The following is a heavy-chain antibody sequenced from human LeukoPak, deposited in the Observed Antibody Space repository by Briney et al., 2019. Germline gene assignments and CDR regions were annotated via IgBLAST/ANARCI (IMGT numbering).Heavy chain of an antibody. CDR3: ARVLWYGEPYFDY. D-gene: IGHD3-10*01. CDR1: GFTFSSYE. CDR2: ISSSGSTI. Sequence: GGSLRLTCAASGFTFSSYEMNWVRQAPGKGLEWVSYISSSGSTIYYADSVKGRFTISRDNAKNSLYLQMNSLRAEDTAVYYCARVLWYGEPYFDYWGQGTLVTVSS. J-gene: IGHJ4*02. V-gene: IGHV3-48*03.